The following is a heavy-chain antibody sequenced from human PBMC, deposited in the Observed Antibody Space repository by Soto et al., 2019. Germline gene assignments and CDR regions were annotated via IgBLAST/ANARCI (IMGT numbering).Heavy chain of an antibody. V-gene: IGHV3-74*01. CDR3: ARGARNYYYFDC. J-gene: IGHJ4*02. D-gene: IGHD1-7*01. CDR1: GFTFSNYW. CDR2: INGDGSST. Sequence: EVQLVESGGGLVQPGGSLRLSCVASGFTFSNYWIHWVRQAPGKWLVWVSRINGDGSSTNYADSVKGKFTISRDNAKNTVYLQMNSLRVEDTAVYYCARGARNYYYFDCWGQGTLVTVSS.